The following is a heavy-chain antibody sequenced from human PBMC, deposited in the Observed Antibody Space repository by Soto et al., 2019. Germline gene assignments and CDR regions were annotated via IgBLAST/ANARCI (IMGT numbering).Heavy chain of an antibody. CDR2: ISGSGGST. CDR1: GFTFSSYA. J-gene: IGHJ6*03. Sequence: GGSLRLSCAASGFTFSSYAMSWVRQAPGKGLEWVSAISGSGGSTYYADSVKGRFTISRDNSKNTLYLQMNSLRAEDTAVYYCAIRAAAGTLGYYYYYMDVWGKGTTVTVSS. V-gene: IGHV3-23*01. D-gene: IGHD6-13*01. CDR3: AIRAAAGTLGYYYYYMDV.